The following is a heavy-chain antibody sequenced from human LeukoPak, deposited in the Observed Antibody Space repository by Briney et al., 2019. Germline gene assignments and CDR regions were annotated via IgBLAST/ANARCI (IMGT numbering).Heavy chain of an antibody. J-gene: IGHJ4*02. Sequence: GGSLRLSCAASGFTFSSYSMNWVRQAPGKGLEWVSAISGSGGSTYYADSVKGRFTISRDNAKNSLYLQMNSLRAEDTAVYYCAGEMATTSLDAFDYWGQGTLVTVSS. CDR3: AGEMATTSLDAFDY. CDR2: ISGSGGST. D-gene: IGHD5-24*01. CDR1: GFTFSSYS. V-gene: IGHV3-21*01.